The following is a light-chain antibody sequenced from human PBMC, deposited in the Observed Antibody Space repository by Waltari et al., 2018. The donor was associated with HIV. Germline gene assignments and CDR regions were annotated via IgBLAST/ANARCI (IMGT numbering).Light chain of an antibody. V-gene: IGLV1-47*01. CDR2: RNN. CDR1: SSNIGSNY. J-gene: IGLJ3*02. Sequence: QSVLTQPPSASGTPGQRVTISCSGSSSNIGSNYVCWYQQLPGTAPKLLIYRNNPRPAGGPDRFSGSKPGTSASLAISGLRSEDEAYYYCAAWNDSLSGPVFGGGTKLTVL. CDR3: AAWNDSLSGPV.